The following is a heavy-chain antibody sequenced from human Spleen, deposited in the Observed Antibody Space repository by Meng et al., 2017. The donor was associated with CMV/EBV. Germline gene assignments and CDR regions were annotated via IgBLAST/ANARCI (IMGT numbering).Heavy chain of an antibody. Sequence: ASVKVSCKASGYTFGAYYIHWVRQAPGQGLEWMGWINPDSGDTSFAQKFQGRVTMTRDTSISTAYMELSRLRSDDTAVYYCARDGIRGVIFGVAMVTYGMDVWGQGTTVTVSS. CDR2: INPDSGDT. J-gene: IGHJ6*02. CDR1: GYTFGAYY. D-gene: IGHD3-3*01. V-gene: IGHV1-2*02. CDR3: ARDGIRGVIFGVAMVTYGMDV.